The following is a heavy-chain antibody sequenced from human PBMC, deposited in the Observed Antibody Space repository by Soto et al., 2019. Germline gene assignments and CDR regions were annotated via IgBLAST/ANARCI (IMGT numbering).Heavy chain of an antibody. D-gene: IGHD4-17*01. Sequence: QLQLQESGPGLVKPSETLSLTCTVSGGSISSSSYYWGWIRQPPGKGLEWIGSIYYSGSTYYNPSLKSRVTISVDTSKNQFSLKLSSVTAADTAVYYCARQTDYGDYRGGAFDIWGQGTMVTVSS. J-gene: IGHJ3*02. CDR2: IYYSGST. V-gene: IGHV4-39*01. CDR3: ARQTDYGDYRGGAFDI. CDR1: GGSISSSSYY.